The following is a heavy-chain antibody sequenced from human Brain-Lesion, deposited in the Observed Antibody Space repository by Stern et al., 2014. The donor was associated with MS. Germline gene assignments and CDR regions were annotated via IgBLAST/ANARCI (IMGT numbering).Heavy chain of an antibody. V-gene: IGHV3-30*18. D-gene: IGHD2/OR15-2a*01. CDR2: VSYDGSNK. Sequence: VQLVESGGGVVQPGRPLRLSCLASGFTFGSCAMHWVRQAPGKGLEWVAGVSYDGSNKYYADSVKGRFTISRDNSQNTLYMQMSSLRPEDTAVYYCAKDRQYLTYFFDHWGQGSLVTVSS. CDR3: AKDRQYLTYFFDH. CDR1: GFTFGSCA. J-gene: IGHJ5*02.